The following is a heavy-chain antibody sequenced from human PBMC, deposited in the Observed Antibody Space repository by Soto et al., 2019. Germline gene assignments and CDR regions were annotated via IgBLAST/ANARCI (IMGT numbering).Heavy chain of an antibody. V-gene: IGHV1-8*01. J-gene: IGHJ6*03. CDR1: GYTFTSYD. CDR3: ARGPGSWYYYYMDV. D-gene: IGHD6-13*01. Sequence: QVQLVQSGAEVKKPGASVKVSCKASGYTFTSYDINWVRQATGQGLEWMGWMNPNSGNTGYAQKFQGKIHKTRNNLLSTAYKEPSRLRSEDTAVYYCARGPGSWYYYYMDVWGKGTTVTVSS. CDR2: MNPNSGNT.